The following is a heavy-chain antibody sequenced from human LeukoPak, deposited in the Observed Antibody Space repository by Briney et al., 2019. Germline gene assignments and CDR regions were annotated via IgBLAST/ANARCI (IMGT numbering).Heavy chain of an antibody. CDR2: IIPILGIA. V-gene: IGHV1-69*04. D-gene: IGHD6-13*01. J-gene: IGHJ1*01. CDR3: ARSTYSSSPSWDFQH. CDR1: RGTFSSYA. Sequence: GASVKVSCKASRGTFSSYAISWVRQAPGQGLEWMGRIIPILGIANYAQKFQGRVMITADKSTSTGYMELSSLRSEDTAVYYCARSTYSSSPSWDFQHWGQGTLVTVSS.